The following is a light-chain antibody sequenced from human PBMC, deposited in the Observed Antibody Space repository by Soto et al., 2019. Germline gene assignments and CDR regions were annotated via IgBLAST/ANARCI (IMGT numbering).Light chain of an antibody. V-gene: IGKV1-9*01. Sequence: IQLTQSPSSLSASVGYRVTITCRASQGISSYLAWYQQKPGKAPKLLIYDASTLQSGVPSRFSASGSGTEFTLTISSLQPEDFATYYCQQLNSYPLTFGGGTRWIS. CDR1: QGISSY. J-gene: IGKJ4*01. CDR2: DAS. CDR3: QQLNSYPLT.